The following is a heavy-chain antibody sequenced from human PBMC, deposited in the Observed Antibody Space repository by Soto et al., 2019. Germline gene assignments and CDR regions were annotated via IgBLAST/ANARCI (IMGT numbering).Heavy chain of an antibody. CDR1: GFTFSAFA. CDR3: AKGVVREPAYFDY. Sequence: GGSLRLSCTVSGFTFSAFAMYWVRQAPGKGLEWVALISYDGRNEDYTESVRGRFTISRDNSKNTLYLDMNSLSAEDSAVYFCAKGVVREPAYFDYWRQRTLVTVSS. CDR2: ISYDGRNE. V-gene: IGHV3-30*18. J-gene: IGHJ4*02. D-gene: IGHD3-10*01.